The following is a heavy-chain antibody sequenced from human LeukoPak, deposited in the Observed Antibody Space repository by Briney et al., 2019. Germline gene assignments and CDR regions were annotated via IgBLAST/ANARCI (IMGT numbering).Heavy chain of an antibody. CDR2: ISSTNSYI. CDR3: ARAGGTATHGDY. CDR1: GFTFSTYS. V-gene: IGHV3-21*01. J-gene: IGHJ4*02. Sequence: GGSLRLSFAASGFTFSTYSMNWVRQAPGKGLEWVSSISSTNSYIYYADSVKGRFTISRDNAKNSLYLQMNSLRAEDTAVYYCARAGGTATHGDYWGQGTLVTVSS. D-gene: IGHD5-18*01.